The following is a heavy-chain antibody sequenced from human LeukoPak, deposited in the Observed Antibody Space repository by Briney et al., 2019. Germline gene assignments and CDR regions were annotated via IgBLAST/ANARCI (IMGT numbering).Heavy chain of an antibody. Sequence: ASVKVSCKASGYTFTSYAISRARQAPGQGLEWMGWISAYNGNTNYAQKLQGRVTMTTDTSTSTAYMELRSLGSGDTAVYYCARCPDVVTAIPDYWGQGTLVTVSS. D-gene: IGHD2-21*02. J-gene: IGHJ4*02. CDR2: ISAYNGNT. CDR3: ARCPDVVTAIPDY. CDR1: GYTFTSYA. V-gene: IGHV1-18*01.